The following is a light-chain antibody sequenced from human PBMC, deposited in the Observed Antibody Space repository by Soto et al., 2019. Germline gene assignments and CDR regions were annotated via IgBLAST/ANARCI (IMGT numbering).Light chain of an antibody. Sequence: DIQMTQSPSTLSASVGDRVTITCRASPSISSWLAWYQQKPGKAPKLLIYKASSLEIGVPSRFSGSGSGTEFTLTISSLQPDDFATYYCQQYNSYPYNFGQGTKLEIK. V-gene: IGKV1-5*03. CDR2: KAS. CDR3: QQYNSYPYN. J-gene: IGKJ2*01. CDR1: PSISSW.